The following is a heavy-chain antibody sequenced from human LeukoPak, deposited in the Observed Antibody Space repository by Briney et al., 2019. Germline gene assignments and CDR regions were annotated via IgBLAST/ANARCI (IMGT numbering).Heavy chain of an antibody. D-gene: IGHD3-22*01. J-gene: IGHJ6*03. CDR1: GFTFSTYA. Sequence: GGSLRLSCAASGFTFSTYAMSWVRQAPGKGLEWVSLIGGSDGRTRYADSVKGRFTMSRDNSKNTLYLEMNSLRAEDTAVYYCAKDSSSYDWGYMDVWGEGTTVTISS. V-gene: IGHV3-23*01. CDR3: AKDSSSYDWGYMDV. CDR2: IGGSDGRT.